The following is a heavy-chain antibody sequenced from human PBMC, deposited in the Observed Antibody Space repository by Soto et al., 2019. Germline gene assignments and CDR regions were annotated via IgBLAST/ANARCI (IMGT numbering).Heavy chain of an antibody. J-gene: IGHJ4*02. V-gene: IGHV1-18*01. Sequence: QVQLMQSGPEVRKPGASVKVSCKASGYTLTRYGLTWVRQAPGHGLEWMGWISSHSANTNYAQNLQGRVTISIDTSTTTACMELRSLRSDDTAIYYCASGREGVSGSYFDYWGQGTLVTVSS. CDR3: ASGREGVSGSYFDY. CDR1: GYTLTRYG. CDR2: ISSHSANT. D-gene: IGHD3-10*01.